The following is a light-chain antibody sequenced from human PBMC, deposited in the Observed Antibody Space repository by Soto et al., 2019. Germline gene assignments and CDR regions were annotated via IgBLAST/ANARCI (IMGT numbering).Light chain of an antibody. CDR3: QQTYSIPIT. V-gene: IGKV1-39*01. CDR2: AAS. Sequence: DVQMTVSPACMSSSVGDRVTITCRASQSVSTYLNWYRQKPGQAPNLLIYAASSLQSGVPSRFSGSGSGTDFTLTIDGLQPEDFATYYCQQTYSIPITFGAGTRLEIK. CDR1: QSVSTY. J-gene: IGKJ5*01.